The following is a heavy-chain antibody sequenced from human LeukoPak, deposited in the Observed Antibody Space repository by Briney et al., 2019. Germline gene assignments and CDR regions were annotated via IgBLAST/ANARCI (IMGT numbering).Heavy chain of an antibody. CDR3: AYINQIVVVPAAPYWFDP. CDR2: IIPIFGTA. D-gene: IGHD2-2*01. J-gene: IGHJ5*02. CDR1: GGTFSSYA. V-gene: IGHV1-69*13. Sequence: ASVKVSCKASGGTFSSYAISWVRQAPGQGLEWMGGIIPIFGTANYAQKFQGRVTITADESTSTAYMELSSLRSEDTAVYYCAYINQIVVVPAAPYWFDPWGQGTLVTVSS.